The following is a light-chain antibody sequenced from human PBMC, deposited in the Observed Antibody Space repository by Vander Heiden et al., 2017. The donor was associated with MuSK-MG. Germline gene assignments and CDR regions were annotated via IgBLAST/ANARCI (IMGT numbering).Light chain of an antibody. V-gene: IGLV3-21*01. CDR2: YDS. J-gene: IGLJ2*01. CDR1: NIESKS. CDR3: QVWEPKNLQII. Sequence: SYVLTQTPSVSVAPGQTARMTCGGINIESKSVNWYQQRPGQTPVLVMFYDSDRPSGIPQRFSGSKSRNTATLTITRVEAGDEADYYCQVWEPKNLQIIFGGGTRLTV.